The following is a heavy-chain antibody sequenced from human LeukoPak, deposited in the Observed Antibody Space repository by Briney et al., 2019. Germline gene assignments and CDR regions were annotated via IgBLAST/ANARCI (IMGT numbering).Heavy chain of an antibody. J-gene: IGHJ6*03. V-gene: IGHV3-11*04. CDR2: ISSSGSTI. CDR1: GGSFIGYR. Sequence: LSLTCDVYGGSFIGYRWSWIRQPSGKGLEWVSYISSSGSTIYYADSVKGRFTISRDNAKNSLYLQMNSLRAEDTAMYYCAKRVYGVRGVIRPYYMDVWGKGTTVTVSS. CDR3: AKRVYGVRGVIRPYYMDV. D-gene: IGHD3-10*01.